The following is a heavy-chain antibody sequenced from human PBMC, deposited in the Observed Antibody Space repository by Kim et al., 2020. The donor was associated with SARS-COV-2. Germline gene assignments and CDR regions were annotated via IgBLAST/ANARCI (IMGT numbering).Heavy chain of an antibody. D-gene: IGHD6-13*01. J-gene: IGHJ3*02. V-gene: IGHV3-21*01. Sequence: GGSLRLSCAASGFTFSSYSMNWVRQAPGKGLEWVSSISSSSSYIYYADSVKGRFTISRDNAKNSLYLQMNSLRAEDTAVYYCARACLVTGAFDIWGQGTMVTVSS. CDR1: GFTFSSYS. CDR3: ARACLVTGAFDI. CDR2: ISSSSSYI.